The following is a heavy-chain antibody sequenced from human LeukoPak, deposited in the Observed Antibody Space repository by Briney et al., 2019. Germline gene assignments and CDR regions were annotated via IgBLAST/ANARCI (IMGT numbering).Heavy chain of an antibody. CDR2: IIPIFGTA. J-gene: IGHJ6*02. CDR1: GGTFSGYA. Sequence: SVKVSCKASGGTFSGYAISWVRQAPGQGLEWMGGIIPIFGTANYAQKFQGRVTITADESTSTAYMELSSLRSEDTAVYYCARDRYESFRYYGMDVWGQGTTVTVP. V-gene: IGHV1-69*01. D-gene: IGHD3-16*02. CDR3: ARDRYESFRYYGMDV.